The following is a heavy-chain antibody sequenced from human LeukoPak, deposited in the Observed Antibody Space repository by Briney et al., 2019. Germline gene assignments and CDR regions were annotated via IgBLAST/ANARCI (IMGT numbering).Heavy chain of an antibody. Sequence: GASVKVSCKASGYTFTSYAMNWVRQAPGQGLEWMGWINTNTGNPTYAQGFTGRFVFSLDTSVSTAYLQISSLKAEDTAVYYCAREDGDHGAVWFDPWGQGTLVTVSS. CDR3: AREDGDHGAVWFDP. V-gene: IGHV7-4-1*02. CDR1: GYTFTSYA. J-gene: IGHJ5*02. CDR2: INTNTGNP. D-gene: IGHD4-17*01.